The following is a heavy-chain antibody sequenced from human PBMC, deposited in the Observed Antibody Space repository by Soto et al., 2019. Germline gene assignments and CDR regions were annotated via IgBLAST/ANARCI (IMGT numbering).Heavy chain of an antibody. Sequence: SETLSLTCAVYGGSFSGYYWSWIRQPPGKGLEWIGEINHSGSTNYNPSLKSRVTISVDTSKNQFSLKLSSVTAADTAVYYCARGPEKRYYDFWSGYIHYGMDVWGQGTTVIGSS. D-gene: IGHD3-3*01. CDR3: ARGPEKRYYDFWSGYIHYGMDV. CDR1: GGSFSGYY. V-gene: IGHV4-34*01. CDR2: INHSGST. J-gene: IGHJ6*02.